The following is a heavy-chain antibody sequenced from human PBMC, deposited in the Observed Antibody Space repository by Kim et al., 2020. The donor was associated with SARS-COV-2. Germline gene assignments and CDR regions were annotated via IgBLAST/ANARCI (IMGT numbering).Heavy chain of an antibody. CDR3: AIERWLQSNFNY. Sequence: GGSLRLSCAASGFTFSSYAMSWVRQAPGKGLEWVSAISGSGCSTYYADSVKGRFTISRDNSKNTLYLQMNSLRAEDTAVYYCAIERWLQSNFNYWGQGTLVTVSS. J-gene: IGHJ4*02. CDR2: ISGSGCST. V-gene: IGHV3-23*01. CDR1: GFTFSSYA. D-gene: IGHD5-12*01.